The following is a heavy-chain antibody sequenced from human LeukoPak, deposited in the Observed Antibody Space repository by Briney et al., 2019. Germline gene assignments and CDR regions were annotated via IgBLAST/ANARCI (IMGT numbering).Heavy chain of an antibody. D-gene: IGHD6-19*01. CDR3: ARPGSSGWTSFDY. Sequence: PSETLSLTCTVSGGSISSSDYYWGWLRQPPGKGLEWIGSIYYSGSTYYNPSLKSRVTISVDTSKNQFSLKLNSVTAADTAVYYCARPGSSGWTSFDYWGQGTLVTVSS. CDR2: IYYSGST. J-gene: IGHJ4*02. CDR1: GGSISSSDYY. V-gene: IGHV4-39*01.